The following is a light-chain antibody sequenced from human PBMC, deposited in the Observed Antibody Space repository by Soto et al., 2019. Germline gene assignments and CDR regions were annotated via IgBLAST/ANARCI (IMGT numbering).Light chain of an antibody. CDR2: RDG. Sequence: SYELTQPLSVSVALGQTARITCGGNNIGTKKVHWYQQKPGQAPVLVTYRDGNRPSGIPERFSGSNSGNTATLTISRAQAGDEADYYCQVWDSSTVVFGGGTKVTVL. V-gene: IGLV3-9*01. CDR3: QVWDSSTVV. J-gene: IGLJ2*01. CDR1: NIGTKK.